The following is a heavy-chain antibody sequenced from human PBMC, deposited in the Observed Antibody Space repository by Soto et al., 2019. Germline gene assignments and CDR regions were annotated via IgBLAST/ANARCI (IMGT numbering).Heavy chain of an antibody. CDR1: GFTFNRKW. CDR3: ARDAGDSHYDYFDL. CDR2: INSDGSIT. J-gene: IGHJ2*01. D-gene: IGHD2-21*02. V-gene: IGHV3-74*03. Sequence: EVQLVESGGGLVQPGESLRLSCATSGFTFNRKWMHWVRQAPGKGLVWVSRINSDGSITEFADFVKGRFTISRDNARNTLYLDMNSLRDEDTAVYYCARDAGDSHYDYFDLWGRGTLVTVSS.